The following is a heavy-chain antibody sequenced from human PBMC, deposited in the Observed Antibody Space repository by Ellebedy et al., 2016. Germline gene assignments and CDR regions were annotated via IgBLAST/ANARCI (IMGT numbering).Heavy chain of an antibody. CDR3: ARSMDYDTSDSDH. J-gene: IGHJ4*02. V-gene: IGHV4-59*08. D-gene: IGHD3-9*01. Sequence: SETLSLTCTVSGGSLGSYYWNWIRQPPGKGLEWIGYIYHRGTTKYNPSLKSRVIISVDTSKNQVSLRMNSVTAADTAVYYCARSMDYDTSDSDHWGPGTLVTVSS. CDR1: GGSLGSYY. CDR2: IYHRGTT.